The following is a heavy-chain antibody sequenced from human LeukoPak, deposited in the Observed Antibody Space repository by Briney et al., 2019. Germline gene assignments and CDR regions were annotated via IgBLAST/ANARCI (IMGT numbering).Heavy chain of an antibody. D-gene: IGHD6-19*01. CDR1: GFTFSSYG. CDR2: ISIDGSNK. J-gene: IGHJ6*02. CDR3: PKDLSVSGTSYYYGMDV. V-gene: IGHV3-30*18. Sequence: GGSLRLSCAASGFTFSSYGMHWVRQAPGKGLEWVAGISIDGSNKYYASSVTPRFTISRDNSKNTLYLQMNSLRAEDTAVYYCPKDLSVSGTSYYYGMDVWGQGTTVTVSS.